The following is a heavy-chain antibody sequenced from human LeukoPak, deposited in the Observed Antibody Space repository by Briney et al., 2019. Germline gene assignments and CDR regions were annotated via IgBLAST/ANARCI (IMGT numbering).Heavy chain of an antibody. D-gene: IGHD3-22*01. CDR2: FFYTGNT. J-gene: IGHJ3*01. Sequence: SETLSLTCAVSGASISSGSYSWSWLRQPPEKGLEWIGYFFYTGNTYYNPSLKSRVTISLDTSKNQFSLKLSSVTAADTAVYYCARGGGWLFSNDAFDFWGQGTMVTVSS. V-gene: IGHV4-30-4*07. CDR3: ARGGGWLFSNDAFDF. CDR1: GASISSGSYS.